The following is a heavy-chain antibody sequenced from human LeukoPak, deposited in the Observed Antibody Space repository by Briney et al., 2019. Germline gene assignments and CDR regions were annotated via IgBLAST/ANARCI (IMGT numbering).Heavy chain of an antibody. CDR1: GYTFTDYY. CDR2: INPSIGGT. Sequence: GSSVKVSCKASGYTFTDYYMHWVRQAPGQGLEWMGWINPSIGGTNYVQKFQGRVTMTRDTSISTAYMELSSLRFDDTAVYYCARWVAAAANFDYWGQGTLVTVSS. V-gene: IGHV1-2*02. D-gene: IGHD6-13*01. CDR3: ARWVAAAANFDY. J-gene: IGHJ4*02.